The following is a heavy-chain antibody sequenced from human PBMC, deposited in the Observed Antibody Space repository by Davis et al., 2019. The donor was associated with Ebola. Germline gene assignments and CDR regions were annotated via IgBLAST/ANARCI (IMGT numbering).Heavy chain of an antibody. D-gene: IGHD6-19*01. CDR1: GGSFSGYY. V-gene: IGHV4-34*01. Sequence: MPSETLSLTCALYGGSFSGYYWSWIRQPPGKGLEWIGEINHSGSTNYNPSLKSRVTISVDTSKNQFSLKLSSVTAADTAVYYCARGNSGLGLWGQGTLVTVSS. J-gene: IGHJ4*02. CDR3: ARGNSGLGL. CDR2: INHSGST.